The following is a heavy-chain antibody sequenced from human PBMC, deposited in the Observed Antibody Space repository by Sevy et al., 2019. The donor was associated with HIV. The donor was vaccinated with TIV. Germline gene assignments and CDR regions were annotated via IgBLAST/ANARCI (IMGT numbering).Heavy chain of an antibody. CDR1: GFTFSSYA. J-gene: IGHJ4*02. CDR2: ISYDGGNK. Sequence: GGSLRLSCAASGFTFSSYAMHWVRQAPGKGLEWVAVISYDGGNKYYADSVKGRFTISRDNSKNTLYLQMNSLRAEDTAVYYCAREGREQHHDYWGQGTLVTVSS. V-gene: IGHV3-30-3*01. D-gene: IGHD6-13*01. CDR3: AREGREQHHDY.